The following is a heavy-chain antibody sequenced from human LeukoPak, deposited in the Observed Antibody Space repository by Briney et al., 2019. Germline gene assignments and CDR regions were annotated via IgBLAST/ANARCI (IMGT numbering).Heavy chain of an antibody. D-gene: IGHD4-17*01. J-gene: IGHJ1*01. CDR1: GGSISRHY. CDR2: VYYTGST. V-gene: IGHV4-59*11. CDR3: AILGYDYGDYGRYFQH. Sequence: SSETLSLTCTVSGGSISRHYWSWIRQPPGKGLEWIGYVYYTGSTNYNPSLKSRVTISVDTSKNQFSLKLSSVTAADTAVYYCAILGYDYGDYGRYFQHWGQGTLVTVSS.